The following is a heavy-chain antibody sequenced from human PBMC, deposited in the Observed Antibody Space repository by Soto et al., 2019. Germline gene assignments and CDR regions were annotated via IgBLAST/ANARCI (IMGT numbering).Heavy chain of an antibody. J-gene: IGHJ5*01. D-gene: IGHD2-15*01. Sequence: SETLSLTCSVSGDSISTVDYFWAWIRQPPGQALEYIGYIYKSATTYYNPSFEGRVAISLDTSKSHFSLNVTSVTAADTAVYFCARGRYCLTGRCFPNWFDSWGQGTLVTVPS. CDR2: IYKSATT. CDR3: ARGRYCLTGRCFPNWFDS. V-gene: IGHV4-30-4*01. CDR1: GDSISTVDYF.